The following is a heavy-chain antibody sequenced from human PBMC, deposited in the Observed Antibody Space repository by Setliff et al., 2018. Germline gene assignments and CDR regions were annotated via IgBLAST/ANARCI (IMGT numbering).Heavy chain of an antibody. V-gene: IGHV3-21*01. J-gene: IGHJ4*02. D-gene: IGHD2-15*01. CDR1: GFSFSNYA. CDR3: ARTCSGSGCYAGLES. CDR2: FSSRNDYI. Sequence: GGSLRLSCEASGFSFSNYAMNWVRQAPGKGLEWVSSFSSRNDYIYYADSVKGRFTISRDNAETSLYLQMDSLRAEGTAVYYCARTCSGSGCYAGLESWGQGTPVTVSS.